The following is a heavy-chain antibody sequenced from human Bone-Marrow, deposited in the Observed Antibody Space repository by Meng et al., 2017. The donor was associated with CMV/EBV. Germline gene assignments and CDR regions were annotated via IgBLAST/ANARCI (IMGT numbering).Heavy chain of an antibody. Sequence: SETLSLTCTVSGGSTSSYYWSWIRQPPGKGLEWIGYIYYSGSTNYNPPLKSRVTISVDTSKDQFSLRLNSVTAADTAVYYCARESGGSSPSFYYGMDVWGQGTTVTVSS. CDR3: ARESGGSSPSFYYGMDV. J-gene: IGHJ6*02. V-gene: IGHV4-59*01. CDR1: GGSTSSYY. CDR2: IYYSGST. D-gene: IGHD3-16*01.